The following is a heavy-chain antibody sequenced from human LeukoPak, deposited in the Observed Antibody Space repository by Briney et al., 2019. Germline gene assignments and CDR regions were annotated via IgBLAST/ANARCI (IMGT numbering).Heavy chain of an antibody. Sequence: GGSLRLSCAASGFTVSSNYMSWVRQAPGKGLEWVSVIYSGGSTYYADSVKARFTISRDNSKNTLYLQMNSLRAEDTAVYYCASDARPNFDWLLFGYWGQGTLVTVSS. V-gene: IGHV3-53*01. D-gene: IGHD3-9*01. CDR2: IYSGGST. J-gene: IGHJ4*02. CDR1: GFTVSSNY. CDR3: ASDARPNFDWLLFGY.